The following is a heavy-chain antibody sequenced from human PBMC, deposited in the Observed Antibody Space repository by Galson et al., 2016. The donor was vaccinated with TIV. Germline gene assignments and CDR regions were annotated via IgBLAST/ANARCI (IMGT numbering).Heavy chain of an antibody. CDR1: GNIFTRDY. J-gene: IGHJ4*02. CDR3: IRDLGRLRDF. D-gene: IGHD7-27*01. Sequence: SVKVSCKASGNIFTRDYVHWVRQAPGQGLEWMGVIDPTYGGTTFAQRFQALVTMTRDTSTSTVYMDVSGLKSDDTAVYYCIRDLGRLRDFWGQGTLVTVSS. CDR2: IDPTYGGT. V-gene: IGHV1-46*03.